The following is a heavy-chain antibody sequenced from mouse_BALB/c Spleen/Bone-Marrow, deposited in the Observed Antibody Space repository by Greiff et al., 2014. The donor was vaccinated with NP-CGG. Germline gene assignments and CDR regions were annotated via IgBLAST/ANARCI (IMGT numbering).Heavy chain of an antibody. CDR1: GYTFSSYW. V-gene: IGHV1-87*01. CDR2: IYPGDGDT. J-gene: IGHJ3*01. D-gene: IGHD2-14*01. CDR3: ARGAYYRYDGFAY. Sequence: VHLVESGAELARPGASVKSSCKASGYTFSSYWMQWVKQRPGQGLEWIGSIYPGDGDTRYTQKFKGKATLTADKSSSTAYMQLSSLASEDSAVYYCARGAYYRYDGFAYWGQGTLVTVSA.